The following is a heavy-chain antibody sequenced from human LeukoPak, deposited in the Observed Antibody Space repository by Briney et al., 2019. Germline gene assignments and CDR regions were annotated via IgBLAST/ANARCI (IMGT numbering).Heavy chain of an antibody. CDR3: ARRLTGLPATNHFYY. CDR1: GGSITSTDYY. V-gene: IGHV4-31*03. J-gene: IGHJ4*02. D-gene: IGHD2-15*01. CDR2: IHYSGRT. Sequence: SQTLSLTCTVSGGSITSTDYYWNWLRQRPGTGLEWIGYIHYSGRTSHNPSLKSRVTLSLDTSENQFSLRLTSATAADTAVYYCARRLTGLPATNHFYYWGQGILVTVSS.